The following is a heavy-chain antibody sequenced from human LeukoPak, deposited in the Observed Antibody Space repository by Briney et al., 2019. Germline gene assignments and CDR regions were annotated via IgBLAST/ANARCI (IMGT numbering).Heavy chain of an antibody. CDR2: ISFDGGDH. D-gene: IGHD4-23*01. CDR1: GFSFSTSS. J-gene: IGHJ4*02. V-gene: IGHV3-30-3*02. CDR3: AKSTRGTTVVTGFDY. Sequence: PGGSLRLSCAASGFSFSTSSMHWVRQAPGRGLEWVGFISFDGGDHYYGDSVKGRVTISRDNSRNTLYLQMSSLRAEDTAVYYCAKSTRGTTVVTGFDYWGQGTLVTVSS.